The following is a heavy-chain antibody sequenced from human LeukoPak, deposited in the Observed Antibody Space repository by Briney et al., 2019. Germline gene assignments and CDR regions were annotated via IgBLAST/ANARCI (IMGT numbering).Heavy chain of an antibody. CDR1: GYTFTSYG. D-gene: IGHD5-12*01. Sequence: VASVKVSCKASGYTFTSYGISWVRQAPGQGLEWMGWISAYNGNTNYAQKLQGRVTMTTDTSTNTAYMELRSLRSDDTAVYYCARGLATYAYEYSGNDPYYYYNMDVWGKGNTVTVSS. J-gene: IGHJ6*03. CDR3: ARGLATYAYEYSGNDPYYYYNMDV. CDR2: ISAYNGNT. V-gene: IGHV1-18*01.